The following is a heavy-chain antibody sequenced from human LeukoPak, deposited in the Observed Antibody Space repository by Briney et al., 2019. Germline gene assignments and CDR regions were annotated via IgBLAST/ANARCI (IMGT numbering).Heavy chain of an antibody. Sequence: GRSLRLSCAASGFTFSSYAMHWVRQAPGKGLEWVAVISYDGSNKYYADSVKGRFTISRDNSKNTLYLQMSSLRAEDTAVYYCARGGFDIWGQGTMVTVSS. CDR3: ARGGFDI. CDR2: ISYDGSNK. J-gene: IGHJ3*02. CDR1: GFTFSSYA. V-gene: IGHV3-30-3*01.